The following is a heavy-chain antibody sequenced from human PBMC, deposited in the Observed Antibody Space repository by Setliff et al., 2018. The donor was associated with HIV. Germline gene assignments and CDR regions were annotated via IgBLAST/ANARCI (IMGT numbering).Heavy chain of an antibody. CDR1: GFDFRSLG. J-gene: IGHJ6*03. Sequence: GGSLRLSCAASGFDFRSLGMHWVRQAPGKGLEWVAVTSHDGNITHYSDSVRGRFTISRDNSNNALYLQMNGLRGEDTAVYYCARDNWDSGSYYGYYYYMDVWGKGTTVTVSS. CDR3: ARDNWDSGSYYGYYYYMDV. V-gene: IGHV3-30*03. D-gene: IGHD1-26*01. CDR2: TSHDGNIT.